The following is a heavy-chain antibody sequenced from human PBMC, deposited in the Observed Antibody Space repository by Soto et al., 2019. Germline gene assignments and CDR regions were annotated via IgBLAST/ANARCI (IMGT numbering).Heavy chain of an antibody. D-gene: IGHD6-13*01. CDR1: GYTFTGYY. V-gene: IGHV1-2*04. CDR3: ARDQLGIAAAGTPEGWFDP. Sequence: QVQLVQSGAEVKKPGASVKVSCKASGYTFTGYYMHWVRQAPGQGLEWMGWINPNSGGTNYAQKFQGWVTMTRDTAISTAYMELSRLRSDDTAVYYCARDQLGIAAAGTPEGWFDPWCQGTLVTVSS. J-gene: IGHJ5*02. CDR2: INPNSGGT.